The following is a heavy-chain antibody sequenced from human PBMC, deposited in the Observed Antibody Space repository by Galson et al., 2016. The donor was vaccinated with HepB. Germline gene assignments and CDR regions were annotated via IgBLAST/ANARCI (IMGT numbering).Heavy chain of an antibody. Sequence: SVKVSCRASGGTFSFHVISWVRQAPGQGLEWMGGIIPFLGTSNYAQRFQGRVTITADKSTSTAYMELSGLRSGDTAVYYCAKSAGYYGSGYYYAMDVWGQGTTVTVSS. CDR2: IIPFLGTS. CDR3: AKSAGYYGSGYYYAMDV. J-gene: IGHJ6*02. V-gene: IGHV1-69*06. CDR1: GGTFSFHV. D-gene: IGHD3-10*01.